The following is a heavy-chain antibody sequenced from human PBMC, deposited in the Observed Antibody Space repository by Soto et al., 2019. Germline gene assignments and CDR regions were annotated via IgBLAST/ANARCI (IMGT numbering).Heavy chain of an antibody. CDR3: ARRAVGVGVTV. CDR1: GGSFSGYY. V-gene: IGHV4-34*01. Sequence: SETLSLTCAVYGGSFSGYYWSWIRQPPGKGLEWIGEINHSGSTNYNPSLKSRVTISVDTSKNQFSLKLSSVTAADTAVYYCARRAVGVGVTVWGQGTLVTVSS. CDR2: INHSGST. D-gene: IGHD1-26*01. J-gene: IGHJ4*02.